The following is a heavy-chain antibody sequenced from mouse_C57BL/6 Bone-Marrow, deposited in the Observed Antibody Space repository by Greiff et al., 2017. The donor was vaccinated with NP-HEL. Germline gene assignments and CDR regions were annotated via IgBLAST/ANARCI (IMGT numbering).Heavy chain of an antibody. D-gene: IGHD2-3*01. CDR1: GYTFTDYY. CDR3: ARNGYYEAWFAY. J-gene: IGHJ3*01. V-gene: IGHV1-76*01. Sequence: VQLQQSGAELVRPGASVKLSCKASGYTFTDYYINWVKQRPGQGLEWIARIYPGSGNTYYNEKFKGKATLTAEKSSSTAYMQLSSLTSEDSAVYFWARNGYYEAWFAYWGQGTLVTVSA. CDR2: IYPGSGNT.